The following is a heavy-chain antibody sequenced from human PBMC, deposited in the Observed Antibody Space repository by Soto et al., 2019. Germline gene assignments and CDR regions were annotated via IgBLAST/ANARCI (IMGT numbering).Heavy chain of an antibody. CDR3: TTDPPIFDDWAFDI. D-gene: IGHD3-3*01. Sequence: EVQLVESGGGLVKPGGSLRLSCAASGFTFSNAWMSWVRQAPGKGLEWVGRIKSKTDGGTTDYAAPVKGRFTISRDDSKNTLYLQMNSLKTEDTAVYYCTTDPPIFDDWAFDIWGQGTMVTVSS. V-gene: IGHV3-15*01. J-gene: IGHJ3*02. CDR2: IKSKTDGGTT. CDR1: GFTFSNAW.